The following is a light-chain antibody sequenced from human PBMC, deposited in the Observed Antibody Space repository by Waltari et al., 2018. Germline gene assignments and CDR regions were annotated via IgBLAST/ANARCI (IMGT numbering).Light chain of an antibody. CDR2: DTS. Sequence: QAVVTQEPSLTVSPGGTVTLTCGSSAGAVTSGLYPYWFQQKPGQAPRTLIYDTSNKTSWTPARFSGSLLGGKAALTLSGAQPEDEAEYYCLISYSGVGVFGGGTKLTVL. J-gene: IGLJ3*02. CDR3: LISYSGVGV. V-gene: IGLV7-46*01. CDR1: AGAVTSGLY.